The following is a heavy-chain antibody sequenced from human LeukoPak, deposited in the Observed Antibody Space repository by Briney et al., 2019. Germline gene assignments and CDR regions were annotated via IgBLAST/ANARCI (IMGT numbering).Heavy chain of an antibody. CDR2: ISGSGGST. D-gene: IGHD2-2*01. CDR3: AREWGVSAAIPFDY. CDR1: GFTFSSYA. Sequence: GGSLRLSCAASGFTFSSYAMSWVRQAPGKGLEWVSAISGSGGSTYYADSVKGRFTISRDNAKNSLYLQMNSLRAEDTAVYYCAREWGVSAAIPFDYWGQGTLVTVSS. J-gene: IGHJ4*02. V-gene: IGHV3-23*01.